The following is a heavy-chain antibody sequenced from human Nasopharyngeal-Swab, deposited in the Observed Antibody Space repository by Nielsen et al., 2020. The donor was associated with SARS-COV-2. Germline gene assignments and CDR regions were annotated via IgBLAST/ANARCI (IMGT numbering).Heavy chain of an antibody. Sequence: SETLSLTCAVYGGSFSGYYWSWIRQPPGKGLEWIGEINHSGSTNYNPSLKSRVTISVDTSKNQFSLKLSSVTAADTAVYHCARGESYDYVWEKWGQGTLVTVSS. CDR1: GGSFSGYY. J-gene: IGHJ4*02. CDR3: ARGESYDYVWEK. D-gene: IGHD3-16*01. CDR2: INHSGST. V-gene: IGHV4-34*01.